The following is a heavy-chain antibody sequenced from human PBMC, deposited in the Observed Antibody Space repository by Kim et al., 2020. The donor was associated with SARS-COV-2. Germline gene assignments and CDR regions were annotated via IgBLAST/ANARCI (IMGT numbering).Heavy chain of an antibody. CDR3: VRGQQWLIKN. V-gene: IGHV3-43*02. J-gene: IGHJ4*02. Sequence: GVLRLSCAASGFTFDDYAIQWVRQVPGKGLEWVSLISRDGGEIKYADSVKGRFTISRDNSKKSVYLQMNSLRSEDTALYYCVRGQQWLIKNWGQGTQVTVSS. CDR2: ISRDGGEI. D-gene: IGHD6-19*01. CDR1: GFTFDDYA.